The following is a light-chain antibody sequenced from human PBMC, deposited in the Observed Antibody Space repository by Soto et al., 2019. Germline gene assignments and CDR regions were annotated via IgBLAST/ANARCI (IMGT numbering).Light chain of an antibody. CDR3: CSYAGSSFYV. CDR2: DVS. Sequence: SALTQPDSVSGSPGQSITISCTGTSSDVGYYNLVSWYQQHPGKAPKLMIYDVSKRPSGVSDRFSGSKSGNTASLTISGLQAEDEADYYCCSYAGSSFYVFGTGTKVTVL. J-gene: IGLJ1*01. CDR1: SSDVGYYNL. V-gene: IGLV2-23*02.